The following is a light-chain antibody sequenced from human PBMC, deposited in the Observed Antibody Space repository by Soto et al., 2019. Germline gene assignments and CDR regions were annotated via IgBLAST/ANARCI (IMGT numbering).Light chain of an antibody. Sequence: EIVLTQSPGTLSLSPGERATLSCRASQSVRSNYLAWYQQKPGQAPRLLIYGASNGATGIPDRFSGSGSGTDFTLTISRLEPEDFAVYYCQQYGGSPLTFGQGTRLELK. V-gene: IGKV3-20*01. CDR1: QSVRSNY. J-gene: IGKJ5*01. CDR3: QQYGGSPLT. CDR2: GAS.